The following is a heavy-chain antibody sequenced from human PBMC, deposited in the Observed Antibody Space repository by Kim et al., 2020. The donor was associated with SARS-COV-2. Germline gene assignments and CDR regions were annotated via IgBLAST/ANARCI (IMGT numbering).Heavy chain of an antibody. CDR3: ARDPSHRYYYDSSGYFFDY. Sequence: SETLSLTCTVSGGSISSSSYYWGWIRQPPGKGLEWIGSIYYSGSTYYNPSLKSRVTISVDTSKNQFSLKLSSVTAADTAVYYCARDPSHRYYYDSSGYFFDYWGQGTLVTVSS. CDR2: IYYSGST. D-gene: IGHD3-22*01. CDR1: GGSISSSSYY. V-gene: IGHV4-39*07. J-gene: IGHJ4*02.